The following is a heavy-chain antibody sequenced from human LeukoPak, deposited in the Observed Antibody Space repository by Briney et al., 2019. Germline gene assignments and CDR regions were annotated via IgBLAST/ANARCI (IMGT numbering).Heavy chain of an antibody. J-gene: IGHJ4*02. D-gene: IGHD4-17*01. CDR2: IYPGDSDT. Sequence: KVSCKASGYSFTNYWIGWVRQMPGKGLEWMGIIYPGDSDTRYSPSFQGQVTISADKSISTAYLQWSSLKASDTAMYYCARHSRYGDYGVDYWGQGTLVTVSS. V-gene: IGHV5-51*01. CDR1: GYSFTNYW. CDR3: ARHSRYGDYGVDY.